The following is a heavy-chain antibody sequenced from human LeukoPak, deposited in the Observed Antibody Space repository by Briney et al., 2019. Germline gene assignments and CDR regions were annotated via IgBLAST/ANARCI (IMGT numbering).Heavy chain of an antibody. Sequence: GGSLRLSCAASGFTFSSYSMNWVRQAPGKGLEWVSSISSSSNYIYYADSVKGRFTISRDNAKSSLYLQMNSLRADDTAVYYCARGGRTYQNYYMDVWGKGTTVTVSS. CDR3: ARGGRTYQNYYMDV. CDR1: GFTFSSYS. J-gene: IGHJ6*03. CDR2: ISSSSNYI. V-gene: IGHV3-21*01. D-gene: IGHD2-2*01.